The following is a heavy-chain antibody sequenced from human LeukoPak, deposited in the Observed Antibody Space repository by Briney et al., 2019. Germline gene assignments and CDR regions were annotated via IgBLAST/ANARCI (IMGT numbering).Heavy chain of an antibody. D-gene: IGHD3-9*01. J-gene: IGHJ2*01. Sequence: ASVKVSCKAPGYTFTDYNFSWVRQAPGQGLEWMGWISTYNGNTKYAQNLQGRVTMTTDTSTSTAYMELRSLRSDDTAVYYCARDLDWGYDLWGRGTLVTVPS. V-gene: IGHV1-18*01. CDR2: ISTYNGNT. CDR3: ARDLDWGYDL. CDR1: GYTFTDYN.